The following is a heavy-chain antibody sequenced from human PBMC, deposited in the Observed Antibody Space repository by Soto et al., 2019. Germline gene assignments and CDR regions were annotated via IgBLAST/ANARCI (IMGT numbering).Heavy chain of an antibody. J-gene: IGHJ4*02. D-gene: IGHD2-15*01. CDR2: IRSKANGYAT. Sequence: HPGGSLRLSCAASGFTFSGSAMHWVRQASGKGLEWVGRIRSKANGYATTYAASVTGRFTISRDDSKSTAYLQMNSLKTEDTAVYYCTSPSCSGDNCYALDFWGQGTLVTVSS. CDR3: TSPSCSGDNCYALDF. CDR1: GFTFSGSA. V-gene: IGHV3-73*01.